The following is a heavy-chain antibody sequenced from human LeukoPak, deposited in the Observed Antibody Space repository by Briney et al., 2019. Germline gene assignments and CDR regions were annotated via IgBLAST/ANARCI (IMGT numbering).Heavy chain of an antibody. CDR1: GYTFTGYY. J-gene: IGHJ4*02. D-gene: IGHD3-22*01. CDR2: INPNSGGT. V-gene: IGHV1-2*02. Sequence: ASVKVSCKASGYTFTGYYMHWVRQAPGQGLEWMGWINPNSGGTNYPQKFQGRVTMTRDPSISTAYMELSRLTSDDTAVYYCARSYYYDSSGYAYYFDYWGQGTLVTVSS. CDR3: ARSYYYDSSGYAYYFDY.